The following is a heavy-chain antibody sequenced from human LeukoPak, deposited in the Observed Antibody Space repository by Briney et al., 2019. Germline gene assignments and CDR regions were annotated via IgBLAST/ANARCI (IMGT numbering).Heavy chain of an antibody. CDR2: ISAYNGNT. V-gene: IGHV1-18*01. CDR1: GYTFTSYC. CDR3: ASVCRYCSSTSCHYYFDY. D-gene: IGHD2-2*01. Sequence: GASVKVSCKASGYTFTSYCIILVRQAPGQPLEWLGLISAYNGNTNYAQKLQSSVNMSTDTSTSTAYMALRSLSSDDTAVYSCASVCRYCSSTSCHYYFDYWGQGNLVTVSS. J-gene: IGHJ4*02.